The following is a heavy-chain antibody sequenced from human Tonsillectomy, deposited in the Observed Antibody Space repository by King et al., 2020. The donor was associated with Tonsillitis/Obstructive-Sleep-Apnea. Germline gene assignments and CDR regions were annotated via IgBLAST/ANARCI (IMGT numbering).Heavy chain of an antibody. CDR2: IDPSDSDT. D-gene: IGHD3-16*01. CDR1: GYRFPNYW. J-gene: IGHJ4*02. Sequence: VQLVESGAEVKQSGESLRISCKGTGYRFPNYWISWVRQMPGKGLELMGRIDPSDSDTYYSPSFEGHVTMSTNKSINTAYLQWRSLKASDTAMYYCARHFVSGGIGEGEDYWGRGTLV. CDR3: ARHFVSGGIGEGEDY. V-gene: IGHV5-10-1*01.